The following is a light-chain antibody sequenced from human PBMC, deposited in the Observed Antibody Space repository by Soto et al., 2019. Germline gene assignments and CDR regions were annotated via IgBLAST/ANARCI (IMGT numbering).Light chain of an antibody. CDR3: SSYTRSSTYVV. CDR1: SSDVGGYHY. J-gene: IGLJ2*01. CDR2: DVS. Sequence: QSALTQPASVSGSPGQPITISCTGTSSDVGGYHYVSWYQHHPGKAHKLMIYDVSNRPSGLSNRFSGSKSGNTAYLTISGLQAEDEADYSCSSYTRSSTYVVFGGGTKLTVL. V-gene: IGLV2-14*03.